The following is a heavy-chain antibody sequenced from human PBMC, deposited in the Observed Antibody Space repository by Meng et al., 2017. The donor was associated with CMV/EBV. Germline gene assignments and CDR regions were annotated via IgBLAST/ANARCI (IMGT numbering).Heavy chain of an antibody. J-gene: IGHJ4*02. D-gene: IGHD5-18*01. Sequence: GGSLRLSCTASGFTFKSYAMTWVRQAPGKGLEWISLISDSGDSPYYADSVKDRFTISRDNSKNMVYLQMKSLRADDTARYYCAKTLNGYGGEDSWGQGTLVTVSS. CDR3: AKTLNGYGGEDS. V-gene: IGHV3-23*01. CDR2: ISDSGDSP. CDR1: GFTFKSYA.